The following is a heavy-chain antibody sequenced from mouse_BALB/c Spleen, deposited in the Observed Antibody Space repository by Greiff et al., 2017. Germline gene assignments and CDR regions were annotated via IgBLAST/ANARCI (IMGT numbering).Heavy chain of an antibody. CDR1: GYTFTSYY. CDR3: TRTMTGIPY. D-gene: IGHD2-4*01. J-gene: IGHJ3*01. V-gene: IGHV1S81*02. CDR2: INPSNGGT. Sequence: QVQLQQSGAELVKPGASVKLSCKASGYTFTSYYMYWVKQRPGQGLEWIGEINPSNGGTNFNEKFKSKATLTVDKSSSTAYMQLSSLTSEDSAVYYCTRTMTGIPYWGRGTLVTVSA.